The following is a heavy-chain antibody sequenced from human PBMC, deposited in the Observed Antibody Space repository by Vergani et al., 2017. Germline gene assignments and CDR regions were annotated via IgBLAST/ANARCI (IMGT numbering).Heavy chain of an antibody. CDR3: ARVMYRDEASTGYRLEGMDI. D-gene: IGHD3-9*01. CDR2: IYSTGST. V-gene: IGHV4-59*13. CDR1: GGSFNTYY. Sequence: QVQLEESGPGLLKPSETLSLTCTVPGGSFNTYYWSWIRQFPGKGLEWIGYIYSTGSTNYNPSLNSRVTMSVDTSKNQFSLKLRSVTAADTAVYFCARVMYRDEASTGYRLEGMDIWGQGTTVTISS. J-gene: IGHJ6*02.